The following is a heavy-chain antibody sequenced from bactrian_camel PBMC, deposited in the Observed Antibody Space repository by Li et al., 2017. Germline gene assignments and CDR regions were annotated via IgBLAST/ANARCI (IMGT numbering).Heavy chain of an antibody. CDR3: AASGDVGGTSSCGDFAY. CDR2: FYVGYGGGGI. CDR1: KPSDSAWC. D-gene: IGHD3*01. J-gene: IGHJ6*01. V-gene: IGHV3S40*01. Sequence: DVQLVESGGGSVQPGGSLKLSCLMPKPSDSAWCMARFRQGPGKGREGVATFYVGYGGGGIYYADSVKGRFTISQDNVKNTVYLHMNSLKPEDTAIYYCAASGDVGGTSSCGDFAYWGQGTQVTVS.